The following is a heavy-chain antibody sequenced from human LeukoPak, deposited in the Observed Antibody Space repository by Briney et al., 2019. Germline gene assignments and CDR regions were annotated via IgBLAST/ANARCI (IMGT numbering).Heavy chain of an antibody. J-gene: IGHJ6*02. CDR1: GFRFDDYG. CDR2: ISWSGTTT. V-gene: IGHV3-9*01. D-gene: IGHD2-2*03. Sequence: GRSLRLSCVVSGFRFDDYGMHWVRQAPGKGLKWVSGISWSGTTTGYADSVKGRFTISRDSAKNSLYLQMDSLRVEDTALYYCAKDESTDGFAPGYFGMGVWGQGTTVTVSS. CDR3: AKDESTDGFAPGYFGMGV.